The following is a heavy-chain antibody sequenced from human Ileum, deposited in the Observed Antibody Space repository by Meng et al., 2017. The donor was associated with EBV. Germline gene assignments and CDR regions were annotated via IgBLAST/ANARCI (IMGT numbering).Heavy chain of an antibody. V-gene: IGHV7-4-1*02. D-gene: IGHD6-13*01. J-gene: IGHJ4*02. CDR1: GYTFTRNA. CDR3: ARDSGYTRSWSGDY. Sequence: QVQLVRSGSELKKPGASVKVSCKASGYTFTRNAINGVRQAPGQGLEWMGWISTNTGNPTYAQGFAGRFVFSLDTSVSTAYLQISGLKAEDTAIYYCARDSGYTRSWSGDYWGQGTLVTVSS. CDR2: ISTNTGNP.